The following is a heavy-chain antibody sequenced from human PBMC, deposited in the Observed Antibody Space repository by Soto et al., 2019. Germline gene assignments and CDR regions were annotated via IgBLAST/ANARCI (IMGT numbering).Heavy chain of an antibody. J-gene: IGHJ4*02. CDR2: IIPIFGTA. CDR1: GGTFSSYA. D-gene: IGHD6-13*01. CDR3: ARARGIAAAEYYFDY. Sequence: GASVKVSCKASGGTFSSYAISWVRQAPGQGLEWMGGIIPIFGTANYAQKFQGRVTITADESTSTAYMELSSLRSEDTAVYYCARARGIAAAEYYFDYWGQGTLVTVSS. V-gene: IGHV1-69*13.